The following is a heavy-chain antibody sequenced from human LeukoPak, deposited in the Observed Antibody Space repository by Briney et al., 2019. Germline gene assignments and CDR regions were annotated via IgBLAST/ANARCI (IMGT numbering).Heavy chain of an antibody. J-gene: IGHJ3*02. CDR3: ARGYCSSTSCYAPDAFDI. D-gene: IGHD2-2*01. Sequence: ASVKVSCKASGGTFSSYAISWVRQAPGQGLEWMGGIIPIFGTANYAQKFQGKVTITADESTSTAYMELSSLRSEDTAVYYCARGYCSSTSCYAPDAFDIWGQGTMVTVSS. CDR2: IIPIFGTA. V-gene: IGHV1-69*13. CDR1: GGTFSSYA.